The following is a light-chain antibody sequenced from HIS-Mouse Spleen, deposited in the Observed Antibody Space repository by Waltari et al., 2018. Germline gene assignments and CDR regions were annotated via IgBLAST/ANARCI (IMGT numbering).Light chain of an antibody. CDR1: QGISIA. CDR2: DAS. Sequence: IHFTHSPSSLSSSLLYIFTITFLSSQGISIALAWYQQKPGKAPKLLIYDASSLESGVPSRFSGSGSGTDFTLTISSLQPEDFATYYCQQFNSYPRTFGGGTKVEIK. CDR3: QQFNSYPRT. V-gene: IGKV1-13*02. J-gene: IGKJ4*01.